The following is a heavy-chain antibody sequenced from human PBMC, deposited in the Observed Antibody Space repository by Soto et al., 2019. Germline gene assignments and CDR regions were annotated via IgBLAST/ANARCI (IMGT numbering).Heavy chain of an antibody. CDR1: GDTFNNYG. CDR3: ARGGESAMVTGGYFDY. CDR2: IIPIFPTS. D-gene: IGHD5-18*01. Sequence: QVQLVQSGAAVKKPGSSVKVSCKASGDTFNNYGISWVRQAPGQRLEWMGEIIPIFPTSNYAQKLQGRVTITAEEFTSKAYMEPSSLTSEDPAVYYCARGGESAMVTGGYFDYWGQGTLVTVSS. J-gene: IGHJ4*02. V-gene: IGHV1-69*12.